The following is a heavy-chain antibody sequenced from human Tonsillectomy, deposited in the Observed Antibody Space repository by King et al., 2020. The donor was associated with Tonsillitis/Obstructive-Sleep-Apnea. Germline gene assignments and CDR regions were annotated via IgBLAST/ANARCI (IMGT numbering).Heavy chain of an antibody. CDR1: GGSISYYY. CDR2: IYYSGGT. V-gene: IGHV4-59*08. Sequence: VQLQESGPGLVKPSETLSLTCTVSGGSISYYYWSWIRQPPGKGLEWIGYIYYSGGTNYNPSLKSRVTMSVDTSKNQFSLKLSSVPAADTAVFYCARHEHGDSFFHYWGQGTLVTVFS. CDR3: ARHEHGDSFFHY. D-gene: IGHD4-17*01. J-gene: IGHJ4*02.